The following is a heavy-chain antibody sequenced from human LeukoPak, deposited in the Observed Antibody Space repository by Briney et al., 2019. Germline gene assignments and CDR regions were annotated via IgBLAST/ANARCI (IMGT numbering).Heavy chain of an antibody. J-gene: IGHJ1*01. V-gene: IGHV4-39*01. Sequence: PSETLSLTCTVSGGSTSSSSYYWGWIRQPPGKGLEWIGSIYYSGSTYYNPSLKSRVTISVDTSKNEFSLKLSSVTAADTAVYYCARLYCSSTSCYQNGYVQHWGRGTLVTVSS. D-gene: IGHD2-2*01. CDR1: GGSTSSSSYY. CDR3: ARLYCSSTSCYQNGYVQH. CDR2: IYYSGST.